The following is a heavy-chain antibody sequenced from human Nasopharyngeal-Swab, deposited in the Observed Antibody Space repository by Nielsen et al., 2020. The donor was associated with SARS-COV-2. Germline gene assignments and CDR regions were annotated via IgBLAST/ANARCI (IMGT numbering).Heavy chain of an antibody. CDR3: AREFSSSYYYYYYMDV. J-gene: IGHJ6*03. CDR1: GGSISSGSYY. Sequence: LRLSWTVSGGSISSGSYYWSWIRQPAGKGLEWIGRIYTSGSTNYNPSLKSRVTISVDTSKNQFSLKLSSVTAADTAVYYCAREFSSSYYYYYYMDVWGKGTTVTVSS. V-gene: IGHV4-61*02. D-gene: IGHD6-6*01. CDR2: IYTSGST.